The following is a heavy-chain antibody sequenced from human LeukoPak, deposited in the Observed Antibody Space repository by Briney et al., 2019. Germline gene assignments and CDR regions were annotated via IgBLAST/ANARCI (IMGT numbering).Heavy chain of an antibody. CDR2: IRGSGGST. D-gene: IGHD3-3*01. CDR1: GFTFSSYA. CDR3: AKDVMALRFLEWLSPDY. J-gene: IGHJ4*02. V-gene: IGHV3-23*01. Sequence: GGSLRLSCEASGFTFSSYAMSWVRQAPGKGLEWVSAIRGSGGSTYYADSVKGRFTISRDNSKNTLYLQMNSLRAEDTAVYYCAKDVMALRFLEWLSPDYWGQGTLVTVSS.